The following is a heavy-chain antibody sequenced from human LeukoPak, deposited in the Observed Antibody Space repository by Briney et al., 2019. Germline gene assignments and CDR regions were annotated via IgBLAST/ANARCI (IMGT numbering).Heavy chain of an antibody. CDR2: INPNSGGS. V-gene: IGHV1-2*02. Sequence: ASVKVSCTASGYTFTGYYMHWVRQAPGQGLEWMGWINPNSGGSNYAQKFQGRVTMTRDTPISTAYMELSRLRSDATAVYYCASEAYYYGSGVTGGAFDIWGQGTMVTVSS. CDR1: GYTFTGYY. D-gene: IGHD3-10*01. J-gene: IGHJ3*02. CDR3: ASEAYYYGSGVTGGAFDI.